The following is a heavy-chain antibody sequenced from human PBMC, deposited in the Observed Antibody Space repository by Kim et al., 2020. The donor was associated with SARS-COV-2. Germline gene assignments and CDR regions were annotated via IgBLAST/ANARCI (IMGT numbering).Heavy chain of an antibody. V-gene: IGHV3-9*01. Sequence: GGSLRLSCAASGFTFDDYAMHWVRQAPGKGLEWVSGISWNSGSIGYADSVKGRFTISRDNAKNSLYLQMNSLRAEDTALYYCAKEGDSSSWYHLFAGYFDLWGRGTLVTVSS. J-gene: IGHJ2*01. CDR3: AKEGDSSSWYHLFAGYFDL. CDR2: ISWNSGSI. CDR1: GFTFDDYA. D-gene: IGHD6-13*01.